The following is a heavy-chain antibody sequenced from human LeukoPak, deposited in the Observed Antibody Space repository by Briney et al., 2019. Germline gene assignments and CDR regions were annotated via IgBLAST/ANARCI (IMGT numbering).Heavy chain of an antibody. V-gene: IGHV4-39*01. CDR1: GGSISSSSYY. Sequence: PSETLSLTCTVSGGSISSSSYYWGWIRQPAGKGLEWIGSIYYSGSTYYNPSLKSRVTISVDTSKNQFSLKLSSVTAADTAVYYCARYYDSSGPYDYWGQGTLVTVSS. D-gene: IGHD3-22*01. CDR2: IYYSGST. CDR3: ARYYDSSGPYDY. J-gene: IGHJ4*02.